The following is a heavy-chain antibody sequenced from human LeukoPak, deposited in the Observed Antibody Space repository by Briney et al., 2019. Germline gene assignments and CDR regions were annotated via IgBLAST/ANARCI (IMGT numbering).Heavy chain of an antibody. D-gene: IGHD3-10*01. Sequence: ASVKVSCKASGYSFTDYYMHWVRQAAGQGLEWMGRINPNNGGTDYAQKFQGRVTMTRDTSISTAYMELSRLRSDDTAVYYCATSSGITMVRGVPWDWGQGTLVTVSS. CDR1: GYSFTDYY. CDR3: ATSSGITMVRGVPWD. V-gene: IGHV1-2*02. J-gene: IGHJ4*02. CDR2: INPNNGGT.